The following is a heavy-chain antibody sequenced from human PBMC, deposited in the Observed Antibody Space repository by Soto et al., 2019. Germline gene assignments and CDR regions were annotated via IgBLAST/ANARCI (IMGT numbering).Heavy chain of an antibody. CDR1: GYTFTSYG. D-gene: IGHD1-26*01. CDR3: ARDRGSYALDY. J-gene: IGHJ4*02. CDR2: ISAYNGNT. V-gene: IGHV1-18*01. Sequence: QVQLVQSGAEVKKPGASVKVSCKASGYTFTSYGISWVRQAPGQGLEWMGWISAYNGNTNYAQMLQGRVTMTTDTSTSTAYRERRSLRSDDTAVYYCARDRGSYALDYWGQGTLVTVSS.